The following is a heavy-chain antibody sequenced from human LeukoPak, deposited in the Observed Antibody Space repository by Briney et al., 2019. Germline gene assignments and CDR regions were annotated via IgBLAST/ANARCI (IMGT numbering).Heavy chain of an antibody. CDR1: GFTFSSYE. Sequence: GGSLRLSCAASGFTFSSYEMNWVRQAPGKGLEWVSYISSSGSTIYYADSVKGRFTISRDNAKNSLYLQMNSLRAEDTAVYYCARNPNEYQLPSMVRGVQFSPRGDFDYWGQGTLVTVSS. V-gene: IGHV3-48*03. CDR2: ISSSGSTI. J-gene: IGHJ4*02. CDR3: ARNPNEYQLPSMVRGVQFSPRGDFDY. D-gene: IGHD3-10*01.